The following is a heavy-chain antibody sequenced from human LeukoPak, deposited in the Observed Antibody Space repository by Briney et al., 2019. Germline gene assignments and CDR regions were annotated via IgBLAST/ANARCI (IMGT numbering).Heavy chain of an antibody. CDR3: ARGARYYYDTSGSGPRHFDY. CDR2: IYYSGST. CDR1: GGSINSGGYY. Sequence: SQTLSLTCTVSGGSINSGGYYWSWIRQPPGKGLQWIGYIYYSGSTNYNPSLRSRVTISVDTSKNQVSLKLSSVTAADTAVYYCARGARYYYDTSGSGPRHFDYWGQGTLVAVSS. D-gene: IGHD3-22*01. V-gene: IGHV4-61*08. J-gene: IGHJ4*02.